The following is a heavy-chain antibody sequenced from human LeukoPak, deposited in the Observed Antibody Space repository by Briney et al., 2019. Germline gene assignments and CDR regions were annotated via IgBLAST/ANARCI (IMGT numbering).Heavy chain of an antibody. CDR2: IYYSGST. Sequence: SETLSLTCTVSGGSISSYYWSWIRQPPGKGLEWIGYIYYSGSTNYNPSLKSRVTISVDTSKNQFSLKLSSVTAADTAVYYCARVDGYGTYYYYYGMDVWGQGTTVTVSS. CDR1: GGSISSYY. V-gene: IGHV4-59*01. D-gene: IGHD5-18*01. J-gene: IGHJ6*02. CDR3: ARVDGYGTYYYYYGMDV.